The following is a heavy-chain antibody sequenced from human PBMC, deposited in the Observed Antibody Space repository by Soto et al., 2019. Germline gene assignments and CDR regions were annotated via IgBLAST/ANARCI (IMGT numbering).Heavy chain of an antibody. D-gene: IGHD6-13*01. CDR3: ATRASSSWGGVFDY. CDR2: IYHSGST. J-gene: IGHJ4*01. V-gene: IGHV4-4*02. CDR1: GGSIGSSNW. Sequence: SVTLAVTCAVSGGSIGSSNWWSWVRQPPGKGLEWIGEIYHSGSTNYNPSLKSRVTISVGKSKNQFSLKLSSVTAADTAVYYCATRASSSWGGVFDYWGPGTLVTVSS.